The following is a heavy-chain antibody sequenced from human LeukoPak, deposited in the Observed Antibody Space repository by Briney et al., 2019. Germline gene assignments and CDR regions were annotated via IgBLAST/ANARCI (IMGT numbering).Heavy chain of an antibody. CDR3: ARRPGRAFDI. Sequence: GESLKISCKGSGYSFTSYWIGWVRQMPGKGLEWMGIIFPSDSDTIYSPPFQGQVTFSADKSINTAYLQWSSLKASDTAIYYCARRPGRAFDIWGQGTTVTVSS. J-gene: IGHJ3*02. CDR2: IFPSDSDT. V-gene: IGHV5-51*01. D-gene: IGHD1-14*01. CDR1: GYSFTSYW.